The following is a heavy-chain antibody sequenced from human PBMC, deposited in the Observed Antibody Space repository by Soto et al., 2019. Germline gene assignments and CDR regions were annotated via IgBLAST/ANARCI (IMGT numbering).Heavy chain of an antibody. D-gene: IGHD3-16*01. J-gene: IGHJ5*02. CDR2: IYTKERT. CDR3: ARDDYKDGGNNWFDP. Sequence: SETLSLTFTVSGGSITNYYWSWIRHPAGKGLEWIGRIYTKERTNYNLSLRNRVTMSVDTSKNQFSLKLDAVTAADTAVYYCARDDYKDGGNNWFDPWGQGTLVTVSS. V-gene: IGHV4-4*07. CDR1: GGSITNYY.